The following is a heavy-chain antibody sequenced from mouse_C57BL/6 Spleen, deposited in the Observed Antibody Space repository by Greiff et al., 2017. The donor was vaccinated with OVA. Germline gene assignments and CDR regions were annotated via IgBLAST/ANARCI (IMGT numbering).Heavy chain of an antibody. D-gene: IGHD2-3*01. V-gene: IGHV5-17*01. CDR2: ISSGSSTS. Sequence: EVKLMESGGGLVKPGGSLKLSCAASGFTFSDYGMHWVRQAPEKGLEWVAYISSGSSTSYYADTVKGRFTISRDNAKNTLFLQMTSLRSEDTAMYYCARQDGYCLGAYWGQGTLVTVSA. CDR1: GFTFSDYG. CDR3: ARQDGYCLGAY. J-gene: IGHJ3*01.